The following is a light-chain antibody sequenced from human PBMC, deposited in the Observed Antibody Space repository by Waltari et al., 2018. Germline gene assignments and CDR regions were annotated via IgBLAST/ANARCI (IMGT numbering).Light chain of an antibody. CDR3: QQYYSTPRT. V-gene: IGKV4-1*01. CDR2: WAS. CDR1: QSVLSSSNHKNY. J-gene: IGKJ1*01. Sequence: DIVMTQSPDSLAVSLGERATFNCKSSQSVLSSSNHKNYLAWYQQKPGQPPKLLISWASTRESGVPDRFSGSGSGTDFTLTISSLQAEDVAVYYCQQYYSTPRTFGQGTKVEIK.